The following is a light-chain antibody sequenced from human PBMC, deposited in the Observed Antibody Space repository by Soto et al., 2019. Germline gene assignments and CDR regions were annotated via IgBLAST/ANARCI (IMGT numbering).Light chain of an antibody. CDR2: EVT. CDR1: SSDVGLYDY. CDR3: SSYGGNSNYV. J-gene: IGLJ1*01. V-gene: IGLV2-8*01. Sequence: QSARTQPPCASVSPGQSVTISCTGTSSDVGLYDYVSWYQQHPGKVPKLLIYEVTQRPSGVPDRFSGSKSGNTASLTVSGLQAEDEADYYCSSYGGNSNYVFGTGTKVTVL.